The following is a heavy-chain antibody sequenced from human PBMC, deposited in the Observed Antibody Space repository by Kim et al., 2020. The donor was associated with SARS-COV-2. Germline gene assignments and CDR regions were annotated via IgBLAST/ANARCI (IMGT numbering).Heavy chain of an antibody. Sequence: SETLSLTCAVYGGSFSGYYWSWIRQPPGKGLEWIGEINHSGSTNYNPSLKSRVTISVDTSKNQFSLKLSSVTAADTAVYYCARGNRCTSCSIRPYCSGGSCSYYFDYCGQGTLVTVSS. CDR1: GGSFSGYY. D-gene: IGHD2-15*01. J-gene: IGHJ4*02. V-gene: IGHV4-34*01. CDR3: ARGNRCTSCSIRPYCSGGSCSYYFDY. CDR2: INHSGST.